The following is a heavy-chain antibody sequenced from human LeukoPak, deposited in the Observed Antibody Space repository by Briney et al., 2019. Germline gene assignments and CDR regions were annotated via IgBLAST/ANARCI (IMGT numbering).Heavy chain of an antibody. CDR2: IYYSGST. CDR3: ARERGENYDILTGYYTRYFDY. CDR1: GGSFSNYY. V-gene: IGHV4-34*01. Sequence: SETLSLTCAVYGGSFSNYYRSWIRQSPGKGLEWIGSIYYSGSTYYNPSLKSRVTISVDTSKNQFSLKLSSVTAADTAVYYCARERGENYDILTGYYTRYFDYWGQGTLVTVSS. D-gene: IGHD3-9*01. J-gene: IGHJ4*02.